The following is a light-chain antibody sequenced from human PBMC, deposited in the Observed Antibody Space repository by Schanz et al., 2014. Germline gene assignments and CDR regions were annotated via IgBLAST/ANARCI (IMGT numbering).Light chain of an antibody. J-gene: IGKJ5*01. CDR1: QSVSSRY. CDR2: GAS. Sequence: EIVLTQSPDTLSLSPGERATLSCRASQSVSSRYLAWYQHKTGQAPRLLIYGASNRATGIPARFSGSGSGTDFTLTISSLEPEDFAVYYCQQRSNWPPITFGQGTRLEIK. V-gene: IGKV3-11*01. CDR3: QQRSNWPPIT.